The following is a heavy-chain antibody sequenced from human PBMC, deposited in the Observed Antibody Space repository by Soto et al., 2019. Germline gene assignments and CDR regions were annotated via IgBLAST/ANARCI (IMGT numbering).Heavy chain of an antibody. CDR1: GYTFNSYG. CDR2: ISAYNGNT. Sequence: GASVKVSCKASGYTFNSYGITWVRQAPGQGLEWMGWISAYNGNTRYSQNLQGRVTMTTDTPTNTAYMELRSLRPDDAAVYYCARGGLSKPSYTGPYWGQGTLVTVSS. D-gene: IGHD1-26*01. J-gene: IGHJ4*02. CDR3: ARGGLSKPSYTGPY. V-gene: IGHV1-18*01.